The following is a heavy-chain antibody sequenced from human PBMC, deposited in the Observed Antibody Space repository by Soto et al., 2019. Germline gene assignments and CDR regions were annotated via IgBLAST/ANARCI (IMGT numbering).Heavy chain of an antibody. J-gene: IGHJ3*02. CDR2: IKQDGSEK. CDR1: GFTFSSYW. D-gene: IGHD6-19*01. V-gene: IGHV3-7*03. CDR3: ARATPRIAVAGDAFDI. Sequence: GGSLRLSCAASGFTFSSYWMSWVRQAPGKGLEWVANIKQDGSEKYYVDSVKGRFTISRDNAKNSLYLQMNSLRAEDTAVYYCARATPRIAVAGDAFDIWGQGTMVTVSS.